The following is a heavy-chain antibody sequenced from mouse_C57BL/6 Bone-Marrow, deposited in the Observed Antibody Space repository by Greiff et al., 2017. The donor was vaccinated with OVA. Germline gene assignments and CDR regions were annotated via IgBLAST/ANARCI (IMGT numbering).Heavy chain of an antibody. CDR1: GFSLTSYG. CDR2: IWSGGGT. J-gene: IGHJ4*01. CDR3: ASFITYYAMDY. D-gene: IGHD1-1*01. Sequence: VQLQQSGPGLVQPSQSLSITCTVSGFSLTSYGVHWVRQSPGKGLEWLGVIWSGGGTDYNAAFISRLSISKDNSKSHVFFKMNSLQADDTAIYYCASFITYYAMDYWGQGTSVTVSS. V-gene: IGHV2-2*01.